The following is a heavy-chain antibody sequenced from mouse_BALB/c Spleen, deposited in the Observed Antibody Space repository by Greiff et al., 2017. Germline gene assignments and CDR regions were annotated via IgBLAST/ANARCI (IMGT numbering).Heavy chain of an antibody. D-gene: IGHD3-1*01. CDR1: GFSLTSYD. V-gene: IGHV2-9-2*01. Sequence: QVQLQQSGPGLVAPSQSLSITCTVSGFSLTSYDISWIRQPPGKGLEWLGVIWTGGGTNYNSAFMSRLSISKDNSKSQVFLKMNSLQTDDTAIYYCVRDEESARAYGGFAYWGQGTLVTVSA. CDR2: IWTGGGT. J-gene: IGHJ3*01. CDR3: VRDEESARAYGGFAY.